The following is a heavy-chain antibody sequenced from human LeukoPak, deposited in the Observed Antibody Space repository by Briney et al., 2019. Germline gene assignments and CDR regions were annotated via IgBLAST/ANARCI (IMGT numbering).Heavy chain of an antibody. V-gene: IGHV4-59*01. CDR3: ARDFDDYFDY. Sequence: SETLSLTCTVSGGSIGSYYWSWIRQPPGKGLEWIGYIYYSGSTNYNPSLKSRVTISVDTSKNQFSLKLSSVTAADTAVYYCARDFDDYFDYWGQGTLVTVSS. CDR1: GGSIGSYY. J-gene: IGHJ4*02. CDR2: IYYSGST.